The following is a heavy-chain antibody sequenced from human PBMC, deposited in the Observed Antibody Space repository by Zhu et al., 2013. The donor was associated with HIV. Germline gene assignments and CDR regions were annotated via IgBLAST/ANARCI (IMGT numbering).Heavy chain of an antibody. Sequence: QVQLVQSGGEVKEPGASVKVSCKASGYTFTSDGITWVRRAPGQGLEWMGWVSGDSKSAQKFQGRLTMTRDTSINTYYMELSSLTSDDTATYYCARGGIAVAGTTDYWGQGTLVTVSS. D-gene: IGHD6-19*01. J-gene: IGHJ4*02. V-gene: IGHV1-18*01. CDR3: ARGGIAVAGTTDY. CDR2: VSGDS. CDR1: GYTFTSDG.